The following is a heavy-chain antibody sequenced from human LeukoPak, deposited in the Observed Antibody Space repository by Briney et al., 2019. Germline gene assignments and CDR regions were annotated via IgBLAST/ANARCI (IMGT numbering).Heavy chain of an antibody. CDR2: MYYSGIT. CDR1: GGSISSSSYY. CDR3: ASIVGATHFDY. J-gene: IGHJ4*02. D-gene: IGHD1-26*01. V-gene: IGHV4-39*01. Sequence: SEALSLTCTVSGGSISSSSYYWGWVRQPPGKGLEWIGSMYYSGITYYNSSLRSRVTISVDTSKNQFSLNLSSVTAADTAVYYCASIVGATHFDYWGQGTLVTVSS.